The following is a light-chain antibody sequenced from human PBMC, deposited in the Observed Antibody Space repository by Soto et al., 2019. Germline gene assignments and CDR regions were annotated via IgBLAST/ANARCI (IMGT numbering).Light chain of an antibody. CDR3: QQYNNWPPHT. J-gene: IGKJ2*01. Sequence: EIVMTQSPATLSVSPGERATLSCRASQSVSSNYAWYQQKPGQAPRLLIYDASTRATGIPARFSGSGSGTDFTLTISSLQSEDFAVYYCQQYNNWPPHTFGQGTHLEIK. CDR2: DAS. V-gene: IGKV3-15*01. CDR1: QSVSSN.